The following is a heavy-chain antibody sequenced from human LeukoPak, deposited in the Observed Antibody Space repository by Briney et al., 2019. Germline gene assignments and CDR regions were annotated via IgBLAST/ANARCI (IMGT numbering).Heavy chain of an antibody. J-gene: IGHJ6*03. CDR2: IGSTI. Sequence: GGSLRLSCVASGFSFSDYYMSWIRQAPGKGLEWVSYIGSTIYYTDSVKGRFTISRDNAKNSLYLQMNSLRAEDTAVYYCARDRGIVGTTGYYYMDVWGKGTTVTVSS. D-gene: IGHD1-26*01. CDR3: ARDRGIVGTTGYYYMDV. CDR1: GFSFSDYY. V-gene: IGHV3-11*04.